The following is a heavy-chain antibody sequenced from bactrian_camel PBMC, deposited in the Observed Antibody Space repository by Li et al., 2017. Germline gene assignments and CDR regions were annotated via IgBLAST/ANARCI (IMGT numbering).Heavy chain of an antibody. Sequence: HVQLVESGGGSVQAGGSLRLSCAASGLTYDGNCMAWFRQATGKEREGLARIYTAFNKTAYAGSVKGRFTISQNNAKNTVYLQMNSLKPEDTAVYYCAADAYNLQLARSYTHWGQGTQVTVS. J-gene: IGHJ4*01. D-gene: IGHD7*01. CDR1: GLTYDGNC. CDR2: IYTAFNKT. CDR3: AADAYNLQLARSYTH. V-gene: IGHV3S6*01.